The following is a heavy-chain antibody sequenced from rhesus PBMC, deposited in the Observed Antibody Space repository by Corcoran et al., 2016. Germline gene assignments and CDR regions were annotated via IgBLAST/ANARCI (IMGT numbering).Heavy chain of an antibody. CDR1: GFTFDDYA. D-gene: IGHD1-1-1*01. V-gene: IGHV3-201*01. J-gene: IGHJ4*01. CDR2: ISWDGGST. Sequence: EVQLVESGGGVVQPGGSLRLSCAASGFTFDDYARHWVRQTPGKGLEWVSAISWDGGSTGYADSVKGRFTISRDNAKNSLYLQMDRLRAEDTALYYCAKDIGGTFLWILPLDWGQGVLVTVSS. CDR3: AKDIGGTFLWILPLD.